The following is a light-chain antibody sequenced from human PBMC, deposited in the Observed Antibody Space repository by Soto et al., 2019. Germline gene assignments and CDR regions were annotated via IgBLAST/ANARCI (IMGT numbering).Light chain of an antibody. Sequence: EIVMTQSPATLSVSPGERATLSCRASQSVSSNLAWYQQKPGQAPRLLIYGASTSATGIPARFSGSGSGTEFNLTISSLQSEDLAVYYCQQYHSWPPLTFGGGTKVEIK. CDR1: QSVSSN. V-gene: IGKV3-15*01. J-gene: IGKJ4*01. CDR2: GAS. CDR3: QQYHSWPPLT.